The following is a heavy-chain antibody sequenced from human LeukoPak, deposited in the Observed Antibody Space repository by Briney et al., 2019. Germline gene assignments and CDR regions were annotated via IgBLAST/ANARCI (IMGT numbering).Heavy chain of an antibody. J-gene: IGHJ3*02. CDR2: IYTSGST. D-gene: IGHD1-14*01. CDR1: GGSISSFY. CDR3: ARESLPGAFDI. Sequence: SETLSLTCTVSGGSISSFYWNWIRQPPGKGLEWIGRIYTSGSTNYNPSLKSRVTISVDTSKNQFSLKLSSVTAADTAVYYCARESLPGAFDIWGQGTMVTVSS. V-gene: IGHV4-4*08.